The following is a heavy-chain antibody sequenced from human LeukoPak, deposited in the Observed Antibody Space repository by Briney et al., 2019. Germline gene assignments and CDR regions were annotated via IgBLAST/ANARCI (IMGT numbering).Heavy chain of an antibody. Sequence: GGSLRLSCAASGFTFSSHAVYWVRQAPGKGLEGVSGISGSCGDTYYADSVKGRFTISRDNSKNMVYLQMNSLSTEDTAVYHCAKTTTGYSSGRYPGWPVDYWGKGTLVTVSS. CDR3: AKTTTGYSSGRYPGWPVDY. CDR1: GFTFSSHA. D-gene: IGHD6-19*01. V-gene: IGHV3-23*01. J-gene: IGHJ4*02. CDR2: ISGSCGDT.